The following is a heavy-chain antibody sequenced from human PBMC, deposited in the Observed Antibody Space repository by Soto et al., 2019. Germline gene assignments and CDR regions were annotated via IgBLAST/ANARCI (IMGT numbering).Heavy chain of an antibody. CDR1: GFTVSSSY. D-gene: IGHD4-17*01. CDR2: IYSDGST. Sequence: LSCAASGFTVSSSYMTWVRQAPGKGLEWVSVIYSDGSTYYADSVKGRFTISRDNSKNTLYLQLNSLRAEDTAVYYCARDTDYVVNYHWYFDLWGRGTLVTVSS. J-gene: IGHJ2*01. CDR3: ARDTDYVVNYHWYFDL. V-gene: IGHV3-53*01.